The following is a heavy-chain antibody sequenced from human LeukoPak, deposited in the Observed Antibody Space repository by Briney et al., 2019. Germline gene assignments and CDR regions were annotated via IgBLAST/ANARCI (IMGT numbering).Heavy chain of an antibody. Sequence: GGSLRLSCAASGFTFSSYAMSWVRQAPGKGLEWVSGIRAGGSSTYYADSVKGRFTISRDNSKNTLYLQMNSLRAEDTAVYYCAEGGLGGYYDKEDYWGQGTLVTVSS. J-gene: IGHJ4*02. D-gene: IGHD3-22*01. V-gene: IGHV3-23*01. CDR2: IRAGGSST. CDR3: AEGGLGGYYDKEDY. CDR1: GFTFSSYA.